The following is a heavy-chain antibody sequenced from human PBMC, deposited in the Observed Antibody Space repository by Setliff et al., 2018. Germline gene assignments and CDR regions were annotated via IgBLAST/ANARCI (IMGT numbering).Heavy chain of an antibody. Sequence: TLSLTCTVSGGSISPYFWSWIRQPPGKGLEWIGYIYHNGNTNFNPSLKTRVTMSVDTSKNQFALNLRSVTAADTAVYYCVRDRTAYSYGLDVWGQGTTVTVSS. J-gene: IGHJ6*02. CDR1: GGSISPYF. CDR3: VRDRTAYSYGLDV. CDR2: IYHNGNT. V-gene: IGHV4-59*01. D-gene: IGHD5-18*01.